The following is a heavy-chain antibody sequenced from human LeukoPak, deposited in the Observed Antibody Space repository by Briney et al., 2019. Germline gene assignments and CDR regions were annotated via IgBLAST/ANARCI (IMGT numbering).Heavy chain of an antibody. D-gene: IGHD3-22*01. V-gene: IGHV3-53*01. J-gene: IGHJ1*01. CDR3: ARQDRYRYYYDSSGHISH. CDR2: IYSGGST. Sequence: GGSLRLSCAASGFTVSSNYMSWVRQAPGKGLQWVSVIYSGGSTYYADSVKGRFTISRDNSKNTLYLQMNSLRAEDTAVYYCARQDRYRYYYDSSGHISHWGQGTLVTVSS. CDR1: GFTVSSNY.